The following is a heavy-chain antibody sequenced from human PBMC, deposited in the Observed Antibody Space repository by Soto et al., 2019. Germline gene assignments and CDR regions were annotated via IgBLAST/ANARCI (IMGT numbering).Heavy chain of an antibody. D-gene: IGHD3-3*01. CDR3: ARHAYYDFWSGYSGYYYYYMDV. CDR2: IYYSGST. CDR1: GGSISSSSYY. Sequence: QLQLQESGPGLVKPSETLSLTCTVSGGSISSSSYYWGWIRQPPGKGLEWIGSIYYSGSTYYNPSLQSRVTISVDTSKNQFSLKLSSVTAADTAVYYCARHAYYDFWSGYSGYYYYYMDVWGKGTTVTVSS. J-gene: IGHJ6*03. V-gene: IGHV4-39*01.